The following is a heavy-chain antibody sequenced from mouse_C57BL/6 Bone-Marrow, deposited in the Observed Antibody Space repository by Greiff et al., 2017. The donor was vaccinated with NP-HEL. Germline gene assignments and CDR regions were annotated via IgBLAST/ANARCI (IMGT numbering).Heavy chain of an antibody. CDR1: GFTFSDYG. D-gene: IGHD1-1*01. J-gene: IGHJ1*03. CDR3: ARQNYGSSYPYWYFDV. Sequence: EVQLVESGGGLVKPGGSLKLSCAASGFTFSDYGMHWVRQAPEKGLEWVAYISSGSSTIYYADTVKGRFTISRDNAKNTLFLQMTSLRSEDTAMYYCARQNYGSSYPYWYFDVWGTGTTVTVSS. CDR2: ISSGSSTI. V-gene: IGHV5-17*01.